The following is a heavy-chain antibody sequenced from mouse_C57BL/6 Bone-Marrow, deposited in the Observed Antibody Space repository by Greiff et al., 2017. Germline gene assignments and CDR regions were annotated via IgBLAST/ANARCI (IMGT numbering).Heavy chain of an antibody. J-gene: IGHJ3*01. CDR3: TCYYGGFAY. Sequence: VQLKQSGAELVRPGASVKLSCTASGFNIKDDYMHWVKQRPEQGLEWIGWIDPENGDTEYASKFQGKATITADTSSNTAYLQLSSLTSEDTAVYYCTCYYGGFAYWGQGTLVTVSA. D-gene: IGHD1-1*02. CDR2: IDPENGDT. CDR1: GFNIKDDY. V-gene: IGHV14-4*01.